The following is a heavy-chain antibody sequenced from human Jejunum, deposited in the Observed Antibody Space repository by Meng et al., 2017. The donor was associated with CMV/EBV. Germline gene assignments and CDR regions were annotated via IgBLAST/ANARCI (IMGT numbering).Heavy chain of an antibody. CDR3: AKGHSIGYNYLDS. CDR2: IRGGGGGT. CDR1: GYTFSPYD. V-gene: IGHV3-23*01. Sequence: ASGYTFSPYDVSWVRQAPGKGLEWVSAIRGGGGGTYYADSVKGRFTFSRDNSETTLFLQMNSLRAEDTAVYYCAKGHSIGYNYLDSWGQGTLVTVSS. J-gene: IGHJ4*02. D-gene: IGHD6-19*01.